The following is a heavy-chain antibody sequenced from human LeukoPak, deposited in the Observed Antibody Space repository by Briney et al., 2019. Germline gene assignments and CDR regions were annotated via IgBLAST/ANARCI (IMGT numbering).Heavy chain of an antibody. CDR3: ARELGGYFDY. Sequence: PSETLSLTCTVSGGSISSYYWSWLRQPPGKGLEWIGYIYYSGSTNYNPSLKSRVTISVDTSKNQFSLKLSSVTAADTAVYYCARELGGYFDYWGQGTLVTVSS. V-gene: IGHV4-59*01. CDR2: IYYSGST. J-gene: IGHJ4*02. D-gene: IGHD3-16*01. CDR1: GGSISSYY.